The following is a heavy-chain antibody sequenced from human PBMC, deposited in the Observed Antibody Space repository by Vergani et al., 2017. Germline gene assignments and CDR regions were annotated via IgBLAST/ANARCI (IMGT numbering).Heavy chain of an antibody. CDR1: GGSISSGSYY. V-gene: IGHV4-61*02. Sequence: QVQLQESGPGLVKPSQTLSLTCTVSGGSISSGSYYWGWIRQPAGKGLEWIGRIYTSGSTNYNPSLKSRFTMSVDTSKNQFSLKLSSVTAADTAVYYCARRGYSSSNWGQGTLVIVSS. CDR3: ARRGYSSSN. D-gene: IGHD6-19*01. CDR2: IYTSGST. J-gene: IGHJ4*02.